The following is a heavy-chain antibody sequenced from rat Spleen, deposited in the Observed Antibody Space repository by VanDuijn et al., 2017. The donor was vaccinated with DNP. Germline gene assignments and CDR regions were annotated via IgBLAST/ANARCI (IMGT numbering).Heavy chain of an antibody. CDR3: VRGTAGLTWFAY. Sequence: EVQLQESGPGLVKPSQSLSLTCSVTGYSITGNYWAWIRKFPGNKMEWIGHISYSGRTTYNPSLKSRISITRDTSKNQFFLQLNSITTEDTATYYCVRGTAGLTWFAYWGQGTLVTVSS. V-gene: IGHV3-1*01. J-gene: IGHJ3*01. D-gene: IGHD1-4*01. CDR1: GYSITGNY. CDR2: ISYSGRT.